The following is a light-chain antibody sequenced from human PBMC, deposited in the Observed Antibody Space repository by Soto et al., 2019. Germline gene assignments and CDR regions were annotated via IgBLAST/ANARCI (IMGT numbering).Light chain of an antibody. V-gene: IGKV3-15*01. CDR2: GAS. CDR3: QQYNSWTTIT. CDR1: QSISSK. Sequence: EIVMTQSPATLSVSPGERATLSCRASQSISSKLGWYQQRPGQAPRLLIYGASTRATGIPARFSGSGSGTEDTLTISSLQSEDSAVYYCQQYNSWTTITFGQGTRLEIK. J-gene: IGKJ5*01.